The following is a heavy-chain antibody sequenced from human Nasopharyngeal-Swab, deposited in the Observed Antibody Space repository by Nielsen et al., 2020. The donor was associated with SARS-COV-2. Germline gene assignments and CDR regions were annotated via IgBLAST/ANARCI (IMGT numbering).Heavy chain of an antibody. CDR2: IYYSGST. CDR1: GGSISSSSYY. Sequence: SETLSLTCTVSGGSISSSSYYWVWIRQPPGKGLGWTGSIYYSGSTYYNPSLKSRVTVSVDTSKNQFSLKLSSVTAADTAVYYCARQELELALSWFDPWGPGTLVSVSS. J-gene: IGHJ5*02. D-gene: IGHD1-7*01. CDR3: ARQELELALSWFDP. V-gene: IGHV4-39*01.